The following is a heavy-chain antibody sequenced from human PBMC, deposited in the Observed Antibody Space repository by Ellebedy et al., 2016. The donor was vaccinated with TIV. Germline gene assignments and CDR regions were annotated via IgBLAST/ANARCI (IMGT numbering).Heavy chain of an antibody. J-gene: IGHJ4*02. V-gene: IGHV3-30-3*01. CDR3: ARDFLVGGY. CDR1: GFTFSSYA. Sequence: GESLKISCAASGFTFSSYAMHWVRQAPGKGLEWVAVISYDGSNKYYADSVKGRFTISRDNSKNTLYLQMNSLRAEDTAVYYCARDFLVGGYWGQGTLVTVSS. CDR2: ISYDGSNK. D-gene: IGHD3-16*01.